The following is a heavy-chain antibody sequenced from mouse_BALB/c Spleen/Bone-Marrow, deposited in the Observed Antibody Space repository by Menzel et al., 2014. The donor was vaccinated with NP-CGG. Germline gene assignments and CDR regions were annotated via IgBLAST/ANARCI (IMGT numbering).Heavy chain of an antibody. CDR2: TYPGDGDT. D-gene: IGHD3-2*02. CDR3: ARGYPSDY. CDR1: GYTFTSYW. V-gene: IGHV1-87*01. Sequence: VQLQQSGAELARPGASVKLSCKASGYTFTSYWMQWVKQRPGQGLEWIGATYPGDGDTRYTQKFKGKATLTADKSSSTAYMQLSSLASEDSAVYYCARGYPSDYWGQGTTLTVSS. J-gene: IGHJ2*01.